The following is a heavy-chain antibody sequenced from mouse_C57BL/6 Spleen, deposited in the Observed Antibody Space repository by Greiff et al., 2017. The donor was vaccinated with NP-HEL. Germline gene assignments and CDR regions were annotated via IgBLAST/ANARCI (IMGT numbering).Heavy chain of an antibody. CDR2: ISGGGGNT. V-gene: IGHV5-9*01. CDR1: GFTFSSYT. D-gene: IGHD2-4*01. J-gene: IGHJ4*01. Sequence: EVMLVESGGGLVKPGGSLKLSCAASGFTFSSYTMSWVRQTPEKRLEWVATISGGGGNTYYPDSVKGRFTISRDNAKNTLYLQMSSLRSEDTAMYYCARDKINYAMDYWGQGTSVTVSS. CDR3: ARDKINYAMDY.